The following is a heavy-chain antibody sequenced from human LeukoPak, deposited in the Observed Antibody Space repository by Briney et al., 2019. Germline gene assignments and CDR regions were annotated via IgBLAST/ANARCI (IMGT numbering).Heavy chain of an antibody. Sequence: GGSLRLSCAASGFTFSSYSMNWVRQAPGKGLEWVSSISSSSSYIYYADSVKGRFTISGDNAKNSLYLQMNSLRAEDTAVYYCARDVTYYDFWSGYSPWGQGTLVAVSS. CDR1: GFTFSSYS. J-gene: IGHJ5*02. CDR3: ARDVTYYDFWSGYSP. V-gene: IGHV3-21*01. CDR2: ISSSSSYI. D-gene: IGHD3-3*01.